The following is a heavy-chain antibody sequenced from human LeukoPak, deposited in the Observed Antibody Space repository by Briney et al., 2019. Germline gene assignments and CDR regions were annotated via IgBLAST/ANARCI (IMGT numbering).Heavy chain of an antibody. Sequence: GASVKASCKASGGTFSSYAISWVRQAPGQGLEWMGRITPIFGTANYAQKFQGRVTITTDESTSTAYMELSSLRSEDTAVYYCASQYCSGGSCYGANDYWGQGTLVTVSS. J-gene: IGHJ4*02. D-gene: IGHD2-15*01. V-gene: IGHV1-69*05. CDR2: ITPIFGTA. CDR3: ASQYCSGGSCYGANDY. CDR1: GGTFSSYA.